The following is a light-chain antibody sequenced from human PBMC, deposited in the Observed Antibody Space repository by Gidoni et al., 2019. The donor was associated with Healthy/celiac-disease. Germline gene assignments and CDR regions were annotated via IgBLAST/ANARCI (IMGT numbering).Light chain of an antibody. Sequence: SHVLTQPPSVPVAPGKTARITCGGNNIGSQSVHWYQQKPGQAPVLVVYDDSDRPSGIPERFSGSNSGNTATLTISRVEAGDEADYYCQVWDSSSDHWVFGGGTKLTVL. V-gene: IGLV3-21*03. CDR1: NIGSQS. CDR2: DDS. J-gene: IGLJ3*02. CDR3: QVWDSSSDHWV.